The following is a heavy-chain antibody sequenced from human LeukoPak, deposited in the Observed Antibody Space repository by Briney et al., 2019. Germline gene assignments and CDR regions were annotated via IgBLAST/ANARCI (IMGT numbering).Heavy chain of an antibody. D-gene: IGHD2-21*02. J-gene: IGHJ5*02. V-gene: IGHV4-4*07. CDR1: GDSFTSYF. CDR2: IYYTGST. Sequence: SETLSLTCTVSGDSFTSYFWSWIRQPAGKGLEWIGHIYYTGSTKYNPSLTSRVSMSVDTSKNQFSLKLTSVTAADTAVYYCARCDLVLRCNWFDPWGQGTLVTVSS. CDR3: ARCDLVLRCNWFDP.